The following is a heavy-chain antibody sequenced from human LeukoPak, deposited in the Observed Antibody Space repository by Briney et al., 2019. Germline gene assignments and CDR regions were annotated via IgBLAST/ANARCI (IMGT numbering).Heavy chain of an antibody. D-gene: IGHD1-26*01. CDR2: IYHSGST. J-gene: IGHJ3*02. V-gene: IGHV4-38-2*02. Sequence: PSETLSLTCGVSGYSISSGYYWGWIRQPPGKGLEWIGSIYHSGSTYYNPSLKSRVTISVDTSKNQFSLKLSSVTAADTAVYYCARDPKWGDAFDIWGQGIMVTVSS. CDR3: ARDPKWGDAFDI. CDR1: GYSISSGYY.